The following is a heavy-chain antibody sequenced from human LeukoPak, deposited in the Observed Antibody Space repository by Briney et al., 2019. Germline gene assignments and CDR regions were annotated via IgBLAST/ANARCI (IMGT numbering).Heavy chain of an antibody. D-gene: IGHD3-22*01. Sequence: GGSLRLSCAASGFTFSSYAMHWVRQAPGKGLEWVAAISYDGSNKYYADSVKGRFTISRDNSKNTLYLQMNSLRAEDTAVYYCARGTHYYDSSGLPGEYFQHWGQGTLVTVSS. CDR1: GFTFSSYA. V-gene: IGHV3-30-3*01. J-gene: IGHJ1*01. CDR2: ISYDGSNK. CDR3: ARGTHYYDSSGLPGEYFQH.